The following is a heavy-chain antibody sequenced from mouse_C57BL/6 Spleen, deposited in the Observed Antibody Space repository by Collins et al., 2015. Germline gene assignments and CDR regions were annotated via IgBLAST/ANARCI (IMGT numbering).Heavy chain of an antibody. V-gene: IGHV3-6*01. CDR1: GYSITSGYY. CDR2: ISYDGSN. Sequence: DVQLQESGPGLVKPSQSLSLTCSVTGYSITSGYYWNWIRQFPGNKLEWMGYISYDGSNNYNPSLKNRISITRDTSKNQFFLKLNSVTTEDTATYYCATPDFDYWGQGTTLTVSS. J-gene: IGHJ2*01. CDR3: ATPDFDY.